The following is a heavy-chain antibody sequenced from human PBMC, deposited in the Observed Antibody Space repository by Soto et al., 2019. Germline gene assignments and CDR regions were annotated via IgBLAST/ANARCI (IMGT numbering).Heavy chain of an antibody. Sequence: PGGSLRLSCAASGFTFSSYSMNWVRQAPGKGLEWVSSISSSSSYIYYADSVKGRFTISRDNAKNSLYLQMNSLRAEDTAVYYCARVVISSSWYWFDPWGQGTLVTVSS. CDR2: ISSSSSYI. CDR3: ARVVISSSWYWFDP. V-gene: IGHV3-21*01. D-gene: IGHD6-13*01. J-gene: IGHJ5*02. CDR1: GFTFSSYS.